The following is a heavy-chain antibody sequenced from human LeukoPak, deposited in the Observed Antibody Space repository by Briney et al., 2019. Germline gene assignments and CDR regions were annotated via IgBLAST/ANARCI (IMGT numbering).Heavy chain of an antibody. D-gene: IGHD6-13*01. CDR3: AKAYYSSSWYFDL. CDR1: GFTFDDYA. Sequence: GGSLRLSCAASGFTFDDYAMHWVRQAPGKGLEWVSGISWNSGSIGYADSVKGRFTISRDNAKNSLYLQMNSLRAEDTALYYCAKAYYSSSWYFDLWGRGALVTVPS. CDR2: ISWNSGSI. J-gene: IGHJ2*01. V-gene: IGHV3-9*01.